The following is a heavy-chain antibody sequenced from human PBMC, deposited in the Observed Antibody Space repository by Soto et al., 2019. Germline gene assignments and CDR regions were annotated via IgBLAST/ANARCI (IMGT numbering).Heavy chain of an antibody. J-gene: IGHJ2*01. Sequence: SETLSLTCAVYGGSLSPYFWSWIRQPPGKGLEWIGEINHSGSTNYNPSLTRRATLSVDTSKNQVSLKLTSVTAADTAVYYCARLASGWQYYYFEFWGRGTPVTVSS. V-gene: IGHV4-34*01. CDR2: INHSGST. CDR1: GGSLSPYF. CDR3: ARLASGWQYYYFEF. D-gene: IGHD6-19*01.